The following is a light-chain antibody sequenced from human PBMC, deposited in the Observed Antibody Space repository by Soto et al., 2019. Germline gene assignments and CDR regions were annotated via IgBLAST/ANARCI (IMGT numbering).Light chain of an antibody. CDR3: QRRHSWPA. Sequence: EFVLTQSPVTLSLSPGETATLSCRASESIGTFLAWYQQKPGQAPRLLIYDASTRATGIPVRFSGSGSGTDFTLTINDLEPEDSAVYYCQRRHSWPAFGGGTKV. J-gene: IGKJ4*01. CDR1: ESIGTF. V-gene: IGKV3-11*01. CDR2: DAS.